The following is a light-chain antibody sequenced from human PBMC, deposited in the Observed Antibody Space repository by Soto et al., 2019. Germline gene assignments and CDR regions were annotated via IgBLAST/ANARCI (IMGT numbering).Light chain of an antibody. Sequence: EIVLTQSPGTLSLSPGERATLSCRASQSVSSSSLAWYQQKRGQAPRLLIHDASSRATGIPDRFSGSGSGTDFTLTISSLEPEDFAVYYCQQYGGSPRTFGQGTKVDIK. J-gene: IGKJ1*01. V-gene: IGKV3-20*01. CDR1: QSVSSSS. CDR2: DAS. CDR3: QQYGGSPRT.